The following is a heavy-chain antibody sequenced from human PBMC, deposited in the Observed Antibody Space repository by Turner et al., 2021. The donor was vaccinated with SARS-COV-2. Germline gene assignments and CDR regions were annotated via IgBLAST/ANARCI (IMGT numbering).Heavy chain of an antibody. CDR3: ARVNYGGVTVRDYYSYYGMDV. V-gene: IGHV4-34*01. D-gene: IGHD2-21*02. Sequence: QVQLQQWGAGLLKPSETLSLTCAAYGGSFSGYYWSWIRQSPGKGLEWIGEISHSGSTTYNPSLKSRVTLSVDRSKIQFSLRLSSVTAADTAMYYCARVNYGGVTVRDYYSYYGMDVWGQGTTVTVS. J-gene: IGHJ6*02. CDR2: ISHSGST. CDR1: GGSFSGYY.